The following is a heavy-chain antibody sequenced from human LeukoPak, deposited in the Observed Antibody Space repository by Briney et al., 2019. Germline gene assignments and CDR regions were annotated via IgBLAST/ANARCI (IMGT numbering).Heavy chain of an antibody. CDR1: GFTFSSYG. J-gene: IGHJ6*02. V-gene: IGHV3-33*01. D-gene: IGHD3-3*01. CDR3: ARESPAFGVVIGTLYYYYGMDV. CDR2: IWYDGSNK. Sequence: GRSLRLSCAASGFTFSSYGMHWVRQAPGKGLEWVAVIWYDGSNKYYADSVKDRFTISRDNSKNTLYLQMNSLRAEDTAVYYCARESPAFGVVIGTLYYYYGMDVWGQGTTVTVSS.